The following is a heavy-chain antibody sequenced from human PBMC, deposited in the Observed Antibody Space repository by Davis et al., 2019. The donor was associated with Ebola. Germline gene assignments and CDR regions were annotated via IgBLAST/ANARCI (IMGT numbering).Heavy chain of an antibody. CDR2: IYYSGST. CDR1: GGSISSYY. D-gene: IGHD5-12*01. J-gene: IGHJ6*02. V-gene: IGHV4-59*12. Sequence: MPSETLSLTCTVSGGSISSYYWSWIRQPPGKGLEWIGYIYYSGSTNYNPSLKSRVTISVDTSKNQFSLKLSSVTAADTAVYYCARTPWVATITIYYYYGMDVWGQGTTVTVSS. CDR3: ARTPWVATITIYYYYGMDV.